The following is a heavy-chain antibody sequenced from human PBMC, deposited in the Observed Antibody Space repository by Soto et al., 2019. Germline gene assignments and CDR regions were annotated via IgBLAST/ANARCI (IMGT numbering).Heavy chain of an antibody. D-gene: IGHD6-13*01. V-gene: IGHV1-69*13. Sequence: SVKVSCKASGGTFSSYAISWVRQAPGQGLEWMGGIIPIFGTANYAQKFQGRVTITADESTSTAYMELSSLRSEDTAVYYCARTASERTYSSSWYHHYYYDGGMDVCGQRTTVTVSS. CDR3: ARTASERTYSSSWYHHYYYDGGMDV. CDR2: IIPIFGTA. J-gene: IGHJ6*02. CDR1: GGTFSSYA.